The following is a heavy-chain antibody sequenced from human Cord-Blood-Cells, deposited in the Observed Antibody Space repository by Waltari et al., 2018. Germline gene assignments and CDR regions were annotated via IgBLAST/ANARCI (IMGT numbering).Heavy chain of an antibody. CDR1: GGSFSGYY. D-gene: IGHD3-9*01. CDR3: ARAETYYDILTGYYDY. CDR2: INHSGST. Sequence: QVQLQQWGAGLLKPSETLSLTCAVYGGSFSGYYWSWIRQPPGKGLEWIGEINHSGSTHHNPSLKRRVTISVDPSKNQFSLTLSSVTAADTAVYYCARAETYYDILTGYYDYWGQGTLVTVSS. V-gene: IGHV4-34*01. J-gene: IGHJ4*02.